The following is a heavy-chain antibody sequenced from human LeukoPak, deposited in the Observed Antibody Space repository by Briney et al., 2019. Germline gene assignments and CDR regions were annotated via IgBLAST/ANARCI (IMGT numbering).Heavy chain of an antibody. CDR2: IYYSGST. Sequence: PSETLSLTCTVSGGSISSHYWSWIRQPPGKGLEWIGYIYYSGSTNYNPSLKSRVTISVDTSKNQFSLELSSVTAADTAVYYCARVGSSSWSNWFDPWGQGTLVTVSS. CDR3: ARVGSSSWSNWFDP. J-gene: IGHJ5*02. D-gene: IGHD6-13*01. V-gene: IGHV4-59*11. CDR1: GGSISSHY.